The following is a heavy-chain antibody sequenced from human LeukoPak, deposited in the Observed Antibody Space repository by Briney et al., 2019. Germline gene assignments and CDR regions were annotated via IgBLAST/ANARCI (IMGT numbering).Heavy chain of an antibody. V-gene: IGHV3-74*01. CDR3: VADFHYNYP. CDR1: GLTFSNYW. CDR2: ISTDGRSI. Sequence: PGGSLRLSCAASGLTFSNYWMHWVRQAPGKGLVWVSGISTDGRSIVYADSVKGRFTISRDNVKNTLYLQMNSPRIEDTAVYHCVADFHYNYPWGQGTLVTVSS. D-gene: IGHD5-24*01. J-gene: IGHJ5*02.